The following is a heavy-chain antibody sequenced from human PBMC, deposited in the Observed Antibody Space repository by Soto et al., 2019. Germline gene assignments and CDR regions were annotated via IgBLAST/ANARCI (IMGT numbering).Heavy chain of an antibody. D-gene: IGHD3-3*01. V-gene: IGHV3-30*18. CDR3: AKEPFYDFWSGYYMERNWFDP. Sequence: QVQLVQSGAEVKKPGASVKVSCKASGYTFTGYYMHWVRQAPGKGLEWVAVISYDGSNKYYADSVKGRFTISRDNSKNTLYLQMNSLRAEDTAVYYCAKEPFYDFWSGYYMERNWFDPWGQGTLVTVSS. CDR1: GYTFTGYY. CDR2: ISYDGSNK. J-gene: IGHJ5*02.